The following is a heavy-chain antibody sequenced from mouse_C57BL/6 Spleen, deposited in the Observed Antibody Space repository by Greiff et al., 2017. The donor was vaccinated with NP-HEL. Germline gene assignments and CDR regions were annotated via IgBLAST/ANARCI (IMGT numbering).Heavy chain of an antibody. V-gene: IGHV3-6*01. Sequence: EVQRVESGPGLVKPSQSLSLTCSVTGYSITSGYYWNWIRQFPGNKLEWMGYISYDGSNNYNPSLKNRISITRDTSKNQFFLKLNSVTTEDTATYYCAREGGYYGYYAMDYWGQGTSVTVSS. CDR1: GYSITSGYY. CDR3: AREGGYYGYYAMDY. J-gene: IGHJ4*01. CDR2: ISYDGSN. D-gene: IGHD2-3*01.